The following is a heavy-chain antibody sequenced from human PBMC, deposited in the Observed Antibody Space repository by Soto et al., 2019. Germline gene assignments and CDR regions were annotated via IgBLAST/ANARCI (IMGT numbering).Heavy chain of an antibody. CDR2: IYYSGST. CDR1: GGSISSGGYY. J-gene: IGHJ6*02. V-gene: IGHV4-31*03. CDR3: ARGVLTGYSPYYYYYDGMDV. D-gene: IGHD3-9*01. Sequence: QVQLQESGPGLVKPSQTLSLTCTVSGGSISSGGYYWSWIRQHPGKGLEWIGYIYYSGSTYYNPSLRSRVTISVDTSKHQVSLKLSSVTAADTAVYYCARGVLTGYSPYYYYYDGMDVWGQGTTVTVSS.